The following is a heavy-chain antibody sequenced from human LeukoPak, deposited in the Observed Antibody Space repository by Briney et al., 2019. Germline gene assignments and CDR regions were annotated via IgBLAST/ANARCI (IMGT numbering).Heavy chain of an antibody. Sequence: QPGGSLRLSCAASGFTFSDHYMDWVRQAPGQGLERVGLIRNKADGYNTIYAASVKGRFTISRDDSKNSVYLQMDSLKTEDTAVYYCGDLGSAGTDHWGQGTLVTVSS. CDR2: IRNKADGYNT. CDR1: GFTFSDHY. J-gene: IGHJ4*02. CDR3: GDLGSAGTDH. D-gene: IGHD3-10*01. V-gene: IGHV3-72*01.